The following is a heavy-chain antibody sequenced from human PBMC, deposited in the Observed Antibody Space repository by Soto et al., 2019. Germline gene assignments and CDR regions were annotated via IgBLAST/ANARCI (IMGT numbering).Heavy chain of an antibody. D-gene: IGHD3-10*01. CDR1: GFTFSSYA. Sequence: GGSLRLSCAASGFTFSSYAMSWVRQAPGKGLEWVSAISGSGGSTYYADSVKGRFTISRDNSKNTLYLQMNSLRAEDTAVYYCAKSDLLLWFGEFPFDYWGQGTLVTVSS. J-gene: IGHJ4*02. CDR3: AKSDLLLWFGEFPFDY. V-gene: IGHV3-23*01. CDR2: ISGSGGST.